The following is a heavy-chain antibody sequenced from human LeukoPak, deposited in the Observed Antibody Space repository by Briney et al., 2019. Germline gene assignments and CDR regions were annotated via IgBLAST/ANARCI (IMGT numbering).Heavy chain of an antibody. J-gene: IGHJ5*01. CDR3: ARRPASVGGGFDS. D-gene: IGHD2-2*01. CDR1: GYTFTKYW. Sequence: GESLKISCKASGYTFTKYWIAWVRQMPGKGLEYIGIIFPGDSDTRYSPSFEGQVTISADNSISTAYLQWSRLTASDTAIYYCARRPASVGGGFDSWGQGSLVTVSS. CDR2: IFPGDSDT. V-gene: IGHV5-51*01.